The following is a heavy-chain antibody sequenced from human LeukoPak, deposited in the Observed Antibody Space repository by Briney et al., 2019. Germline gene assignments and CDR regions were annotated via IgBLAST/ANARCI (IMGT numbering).Heavy chain of an antibody. D-gene: IGHD3-22*01. CDR3: ATATRYDSSDARSHYFDL. CDR2: IVPITGDT. Sequence: GAAVKVSCRAPGYSFNEYYVHWGRQAPGPGLEWMGWIVPITGDTRYAQRFQGGVSLSSDTATSTDYLELSSLRSADTAVFYCATATRYDSSDARSHYFDLWGRGTRLTVSS. V-gene: IGHV1-2*02. CDR1: GYSFNEYY. J-gene: IGHJ2*01.